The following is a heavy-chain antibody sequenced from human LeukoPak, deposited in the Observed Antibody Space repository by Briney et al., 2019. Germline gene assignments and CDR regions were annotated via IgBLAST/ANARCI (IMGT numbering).Heavy chain of an antibody. CDR2: IYPGDSDT. CDR1: GYTFTSYW. J-gene: IGHJ6*03. D-gene: IGHD6-19*01. Sequence: KDGESLKISCKGSGYTFTSYWIGWVHQMPGKGLEWMGIIYPGDSDTRYSPSFQGQVTISADKSVSTAYLQWSSLKASDTAMYYCARAIAVSGRYYYYYMDVWGKGTTVTVSS. V-gene: IGHV5-51*07. CDR3: ARAIAVSGRYYYYYMDV.